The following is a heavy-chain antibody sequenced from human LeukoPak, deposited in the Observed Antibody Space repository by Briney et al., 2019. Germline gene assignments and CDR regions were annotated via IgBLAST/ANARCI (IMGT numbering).Heavy chain of an antibody. CDR3: ATTSYRIAVAGTYYFDY. CDR2: FDPEDGET. Sequence: ASVKVSCKVSGYTRTELSMHWVRQAPGKGLEWMGGFDPEDGETIYAQNFQGRVTMTEDTSTDTAYMELSSLRSEDTAVYYCATTSYRIAVAGTYYFDYWGQGTLVTVSS. J-gene: IGHJ4*02. D-gene: IGHD6-19*01. V-gene: IGHV1-24*01. CDR1: GYTRTELS.